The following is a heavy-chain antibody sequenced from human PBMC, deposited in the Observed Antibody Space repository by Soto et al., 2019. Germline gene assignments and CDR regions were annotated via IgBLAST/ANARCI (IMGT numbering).Heavy chain of an antibody. Sequence: PGGSLRLSCAASGFTFSTHSMNRVRQAPGKGLEWISYITSSDVTMYADSVKGRFTISRDNAKNSLYLQMNSLRAEDTAVYFCVGEVGFQLIYWGQGTLVTVSS. CDR3: VGEVGFQLIY. V-gene: IGHV3-48*01. CDR2: ITSSDVT. J-gene: IGHJ4*02. CDR1: GFTFSTHS. D-gene: IGHD1-26*01.